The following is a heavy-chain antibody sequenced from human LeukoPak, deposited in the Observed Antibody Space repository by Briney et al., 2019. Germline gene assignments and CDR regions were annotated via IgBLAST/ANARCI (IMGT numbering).Heavy chain of an antibody. CDR3: ASPPRGGSGSYYRVRDAFDI. CDR2: INHSGST. V-gene: IGHV4-34*01. D-gene: IGHD3-10*01. Sequence: KPSETLSLTCAVYGGSFSGHYWSWIRQPPGKGLEWIGEINHSGSTNYNPSLKSRVTISVDTSKNQFSLKLSSVTAADTAVYYCASPPRGGSGSYYRVRDAFDIWGQGTMVTVSS. J-gene: IGHJ3*02. CDR1: GGSFSGHY.